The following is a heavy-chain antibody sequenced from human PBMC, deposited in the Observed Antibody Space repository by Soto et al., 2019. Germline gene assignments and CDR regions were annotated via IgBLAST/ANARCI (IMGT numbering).Heavy chain of an antibody. Sequence: GGSLRLSCAASGFTFSSYNMNWVRQAPGKGLEWVSSISSSSSYIYYADSVKGRFTISRDNAKNSLYLQMNSLRAEDTAVYYCAREYDSGSRNEAFDIWGQGTMVTVSS. CDR2: ISSSSSYI. V-gene: IGHV3-21*01. J-gene: IGHJ3*02. CDR1: GFTFSSYN. D-gene: IGHD3-10*01. CDR3: AREYDSGSRNEAFDI.